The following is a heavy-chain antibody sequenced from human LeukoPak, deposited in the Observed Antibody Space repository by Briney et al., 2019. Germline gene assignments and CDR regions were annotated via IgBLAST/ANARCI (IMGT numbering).Heavy chain of an antibody. CDR1: GFSFSSYE. D-gene: IGHD5-12*01. Sequence: GGSLRLSCAASGFSFSSYEMNWLRQAPGKGLEWVSYISSSGSTIYYADSVKGRFTISRDNAKNSLYLQMNSLRAEDTAVYYCARVPIRGYYMDVWGKGTTVTVSS. CDR3: ARVPIRGYYMDV. CDR2: ISSSGSTI. J-gene: IGHJ6*03. V-gene: IGHV3-48*03.